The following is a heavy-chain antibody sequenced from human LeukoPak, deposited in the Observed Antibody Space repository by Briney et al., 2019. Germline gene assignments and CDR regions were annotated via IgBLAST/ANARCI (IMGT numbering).Heavy chain of an antibody. D-gene: IGHD3-9*01. CDR1: GESFTGYS. Sequence: SETLSLTCAVYGESFTGYSWSWIRQPPGKGLEWIGEINHSGSTNYNPSLKSRVTISVDTSKNQFSLKLSSVTAADTAVYYCARHHILTGYYRPPGFDYWGQGTLVTVSS. CDR2: INHSGST. CDR3: ARHHILTGYYRPPGFDY. J-gene: IGHJ4*02. V-gene: IGHV4-34*01.